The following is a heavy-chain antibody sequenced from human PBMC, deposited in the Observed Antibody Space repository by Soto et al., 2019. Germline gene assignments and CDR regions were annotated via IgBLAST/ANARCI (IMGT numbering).Heavy chain of an antibody. CDR2: IYYSGST. J-gene: IGHJ5*02. D-gene: IGHD3-3*01. V-gene: IGHV4-39*01. Sequence: QLQLQESGPGLVQPSETLSLTCTVSGGSISSSSYYWGWIRQPPGKGLEWIGSIYYSGSTYYNPSLKSRVTISVDTSKNQFSLKLSSVTAADTAVYYCARRTRDYDFWSGYYSGWFDPWGQGTLVTVSS. CDR1: GGSISSSSYY. CDR3: ARRTRDYDFWSGYYSGWFDP.